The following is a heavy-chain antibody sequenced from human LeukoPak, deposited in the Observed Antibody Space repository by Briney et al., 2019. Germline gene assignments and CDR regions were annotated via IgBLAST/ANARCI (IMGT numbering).Heavy chain of an antibody. CDR1: GFTFSNHG. CDR2: ISYDGSNK. V-gene: IGHV3-30*18. J-gene: IGHJ4*02. CDR3: AKDYYYGSGSYVLDY. D-gene: IGHD3-10*01. Sequence: GRSLRLSCAASGFTFSNHGMHWVRQAPGKGLEWVAVISYDGSNKYYADSVKGRFTISRDNSKNTLYLQMNSLRAEDTAVYYCAKDYYYGSGSYVLDYWGQGTPVTVSS.